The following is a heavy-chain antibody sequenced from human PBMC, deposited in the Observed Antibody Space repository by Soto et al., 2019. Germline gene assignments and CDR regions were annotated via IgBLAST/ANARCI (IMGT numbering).Heavy chain of an antibody. CDR1: GGSFSGYY. J-gene: IGHJ6*03. Sequence: SETLSLTCAVYGGSFSGYYWSWIRQPPGKGLEWIGEINHSGSTNYNPSLKSRVTISVDTSKNQFSLKLSSVTAADTAVYYCARELGENYYYYMDVWGKGTTVTVSS. CDR3: ARELGENYYYYMDV. V-gene: IGHV4-34*01. CDR2: INHSGST. D-gene: IGHD3-10*01.